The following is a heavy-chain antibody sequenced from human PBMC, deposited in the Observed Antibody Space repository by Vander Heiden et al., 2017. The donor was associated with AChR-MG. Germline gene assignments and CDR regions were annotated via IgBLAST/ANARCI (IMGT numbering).Heavy chain of an antibody. CDR1: GGHFSGYA. V-gene: IGHV1-69*06. D-gene: IGHD4-17*01. CDR2: IIPIFGTA. J-gene: IGHJ4*02. CDR3: ASKAPHDYGDYDLDY. Sequence: VQLVQSGGEVKKPGSSVNVSCKGSGGHFSGYALSVVRQAPGQGLEWMGGIIPIFGTANYAQKFQGRVTITADKSSSTAYMELSSLRSEDTAVYYCASKAPHDYGDYDLDYWGQGTLVTVSS.